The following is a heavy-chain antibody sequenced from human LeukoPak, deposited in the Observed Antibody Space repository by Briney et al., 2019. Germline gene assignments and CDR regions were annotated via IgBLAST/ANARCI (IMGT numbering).Heavy chain of an antibody. J-gene: IGHJ3*02. CDR2: IYYSGST. CDR1: GGSISSGDYY. CDR3: ARVRITIFGAKSDAFEI. D-gene: IGHD3-3*01. V-gene: IGHV4-30-4*08. Sequence: SETLSLTCTVSGGSISSGDYYWSWIRQPPGKGLEWIGYIYYSGSTYYNPSLKSRVTISVDTSKNQFSLKLSSVTAADTAVYYCARVRITIFGAKSDAFEIWGQGTMVTVSS.